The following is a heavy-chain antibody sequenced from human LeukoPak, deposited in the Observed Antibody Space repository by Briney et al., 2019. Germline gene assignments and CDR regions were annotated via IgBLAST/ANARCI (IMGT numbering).Heavy chain of an antibody. J-gene: IGHJ6*03. CDR1: GFTFSSYW. CDR2: IKQDGSEK. Sequence: QPGGSLRLSCAASGFTFSSYWMSWVRQAPGKGLEWVANIKQDGSEKYYVDSVKGRFTISRDNAKNSLYLQMNSLRAEDTAAYYCAREYCSGGSCYSYYYYYYMDVWGKGTTVTVSS. CDR3: AREYCSGGSCYSYYYYYYMDV. D-gene: IGHD2-15*01. V-gene: IGHV3-7*01.